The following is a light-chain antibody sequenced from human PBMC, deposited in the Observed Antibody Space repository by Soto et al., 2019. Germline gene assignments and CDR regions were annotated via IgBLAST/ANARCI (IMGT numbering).Light chain of an antibody. CDR1: QSVSSY. CDR3: QQRSNWHPLT. Sequence: EIVLTQSPATLSLSPGERATLSCRASQSVSSYLAWYQQKPGQAPRLLIYDASNRATGIPARFSGSGSGTDFTLTCSSLEPEDFAVYYCQQRSNWHPLTFGGGTKVEIK. J-gene: IGKJ4*01. CDR2: DAS. V-gene: IGKV3-11*01.